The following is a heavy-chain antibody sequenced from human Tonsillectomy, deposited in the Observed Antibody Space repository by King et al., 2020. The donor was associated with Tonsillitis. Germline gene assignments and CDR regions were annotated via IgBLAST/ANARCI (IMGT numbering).Heavy chain of an antibody. CDR1: GFTFSSYS. Sequence: VQLVESGGGLVQPGGSLRLSCAASGFTFSSYSMNWVRQAPGKGLEWVSYISSSSSTIYYADSVKGRFTISRDNAKNSLYLQMNSLRDEDTAVYYCARDLGSSGWSDTFDYWGQGTQVTVSS. D-gene: IGHD6-19*01. CDR3: ARDLGSSGWSDTFDY. CDR2: ISSSSSTI. V-gene: IGHV3-48*02. J-gene: IGHJ4*02.